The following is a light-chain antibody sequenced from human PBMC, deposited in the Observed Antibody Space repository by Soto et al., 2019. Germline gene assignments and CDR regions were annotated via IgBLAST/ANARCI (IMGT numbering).Light chain of an antibody. CDR1: QGIAAW. J-gene: IGKJ1*01. CDR3: QQSYSFPPT. V-gene: IGKV1-12*01. CDR2: GAS. Sequence: IQMTQSPSSVSASVGDTVTITCRASQGIAAWLAWYQHRPGKAPDLLIHGASRLQTGVPSRFRGAGFETDYPLTISGLQPEDFGTYYCQQSYSFPPTFGQGTKVEV.